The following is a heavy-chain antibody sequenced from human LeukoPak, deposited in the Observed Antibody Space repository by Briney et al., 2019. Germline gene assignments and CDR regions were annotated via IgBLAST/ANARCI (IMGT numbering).Heavy chain of an antibody. CDR2: IRQDGSEK. Sequence: GGSLRLSCAASGFTFSSYWMTWVRQAPGKGLEWVANIRQDGSEKHYVDSVKGRFTISRDNAKNSMCLQMNSLRGEDTAVYYCARDPFYAFDIWGQGTMVTVSS. CDR3: ARDPFYAFDI. V-gene: IGHV3-7*05. J-gene: IGHJ3*02. CDR1: GFTFSSYW.